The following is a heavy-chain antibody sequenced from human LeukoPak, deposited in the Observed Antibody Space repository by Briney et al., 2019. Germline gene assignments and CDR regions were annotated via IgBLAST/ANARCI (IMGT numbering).Heavy chain of an antibody. CDR2: INHSGST. J-gene: IGHJ4*02. CDR1: GGSFSGYY. V-gene: IGHV4-34*01. Sequence: SETLSLTCAVYGGSFSGYYWSWIRQPPGKGLEWIGEINHSGSTNYNPSLKSRVTISVDTSKNQFSPKLSSVTAADTAVYYCARTPLRGSYYFDYWGQGTLVTVSS. CDR3: ARTPLRGSYYFDY. D-gene: IGHD2-15*01.